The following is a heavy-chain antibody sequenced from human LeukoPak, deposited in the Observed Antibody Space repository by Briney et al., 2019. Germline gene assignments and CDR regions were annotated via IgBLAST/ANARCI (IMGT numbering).Heavy chain of an antibody. Sequence: GGSLRLSCAASGFTFSSYSMNWVRQAPGKGLEWVSSISSSSSYIYYADSVKGRFTISRDNAKNSLYLQMNSLRAEDTAVYYCASSGWNYKASYFDYWGQGTLVTVSS. J-gene: IGHJ4*02. V-gene: IGHV3-21*03. CDR3: ASSGWNYKASYFDY. D-gene: IGHD1-7*01. CDR1: GFTFSSYS. CDR2: ISSSSSYI.